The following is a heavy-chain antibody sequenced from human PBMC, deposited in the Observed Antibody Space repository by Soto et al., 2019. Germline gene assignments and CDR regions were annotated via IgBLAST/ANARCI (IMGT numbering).Heavy chain of an antibody. V-gene: IGHV3-30-3*01. CDR2: ISYDGSNK. D-gene: IGHD1-1*01. J-gene: IGHJ4*02. CDR1: GFTFSSYA. CDR3: ARDPKTGMASYFDY. Sequence: QVQLVESGGGVVQPGRSLRLSCAASGFTFSSYAMHWVRQAPGKGLEWVAVISYDGSNKYYADSVKGRFTISRDNSKNTLYLQMNSLRAEDTAVYYCARDPKTGMASYFDYWGPGILVTASS.